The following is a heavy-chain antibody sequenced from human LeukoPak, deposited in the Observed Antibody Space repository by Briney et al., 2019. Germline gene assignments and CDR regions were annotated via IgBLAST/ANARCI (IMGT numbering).Heavy chain of an antibody. J-gene: IGHJ4*02. V-gene: IGHV4-39*02. CDR1: GASISSISYF. CDR3: AREVFCSGGTCYRSDN. CDR2: IYYSGNT. Sequence: SETLSLTCTVSGASISSISYFWGWTRQPPGKGLEWIGSIYYSGNTYYNSSLKSRVTISVDTSKNQFSLRLNSVTAADTAVYYCAREVFCSGGTCYRSDNWGQGTLVTVSS. D-gene: IGHD2-15*01.